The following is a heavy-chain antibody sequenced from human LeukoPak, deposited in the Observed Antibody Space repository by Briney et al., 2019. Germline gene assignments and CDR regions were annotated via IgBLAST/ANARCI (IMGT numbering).Heavy chain of an antibody. CDR2: IYSGGST. CDR1: GFTVSSNY. D-gene: IGHD4-17*01. Sequence: PGGSLRLSCAASGFTVSSNYMSWVRQAPGKGLEWVSVIYSGGSTYYADSVKGRFTISRDNSKNTLYLQMNSLRAEDTAVYYCTSTVTLRKDAFDIWGQGTVVTVSS. J-gene: IGHJ3*02. CDR3: TSTVTLRKDAFDI. V-gene: IGHV3-53*01.